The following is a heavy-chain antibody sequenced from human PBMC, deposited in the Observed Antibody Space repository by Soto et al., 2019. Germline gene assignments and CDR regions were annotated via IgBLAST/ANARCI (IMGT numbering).Heavy chain of an antibody. CDR3: ANKVTAALRLFYFFGLDV. D-gene: IGHD2-21*02. V-gene: IGHV4-4*02. J-gene: IGHJ6*02. Sequence: QVQLQESGPGLVKPSGTLSLTCAVSGASISSDNRWTWVRQPPGEGLEWIGEISQSGTTKYNPSLASRVTMSVDKSQNQFSLRVTSMTAAEKAVSYCANKVTAALRLFYFFGLDVWVQWTTGSVS. CDR1: GASISSDNR. CDR2: ISQSGTT.